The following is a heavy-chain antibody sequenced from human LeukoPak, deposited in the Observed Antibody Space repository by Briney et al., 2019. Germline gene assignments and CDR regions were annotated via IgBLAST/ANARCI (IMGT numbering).Heavy chain of an antibody. CDR3: TRDGYSYVPNWFDP. CDR1: GFTFGDYA. V-gene: IGHV3-49*03. D-gene: IGHD5-18*01. Sequence: GGSLRLSCTASGFTFGDYAMSWFRQAPGKGLEWVGFIRSRAYGGTTEYAASVKGRFTISRDDSKSIAYLQMNSLKTEDTAVYYCTRDGYSYVPNWFDPWGQGTLVTVSS. CDR2: IRSRAYGGTT. J-gene: IGHJ5*02.